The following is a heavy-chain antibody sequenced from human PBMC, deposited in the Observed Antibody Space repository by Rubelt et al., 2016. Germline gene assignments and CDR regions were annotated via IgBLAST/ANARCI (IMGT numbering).Heavy chain of an antibody. J-gene: IGHJ5*02. Sequence: QVQLQESGPGLVKPSETLSLTCTVSGGSISSYYWSWIRQPPGKGLEWIGYIYYSGSTNYNPSLKGRVTRAVDTSKNQFSLKRGSVTAADTAGYYCARVDSSGYPNNWFDPWGQGTLVTVSS. CDR3: ARVDSSGYPNNWFDP. CDR1: GGSISSYY. D-gene: IGHD3-22*01. CDR2: IYYSGST. V-gene: IGHV4-59*08.